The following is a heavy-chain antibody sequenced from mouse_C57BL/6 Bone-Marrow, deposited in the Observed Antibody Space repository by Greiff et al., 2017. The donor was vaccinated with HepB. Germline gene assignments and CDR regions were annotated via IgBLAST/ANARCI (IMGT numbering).Heavy chain of an antibody. D-gene: IGHD1-1*01. V-gene: IGHV5-2*01. CDR3: ARHRYYGSSYGAMDY. CDR1: EYEFPSHD. Sequence: EVNVVESGGGLVQPGESLKLSCESNEYEFPSHDMPWVRQTPEKRLELVAAINSDGGSTYYPDTMERRFIISRDNTKKTLYLQLSSLRSEDTALYYCARHRYYGSSYGAMDYWGQGTSVTVSS. CDR2: INSDGGST. J-gene: IGHJ4*01.